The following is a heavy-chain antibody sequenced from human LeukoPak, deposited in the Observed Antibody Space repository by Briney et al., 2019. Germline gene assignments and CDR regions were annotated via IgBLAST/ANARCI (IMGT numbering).Heavy chain of an antibody. CDR3: ARNRPSSWYVNYYYYYMDV. D-gene: IGHD6-13*01. CDR2: INPSGGST. CDR1: GYTFTSYY. V-gene: IGHV1-46*01. Sequence: ASVKVSCKASGYTFTSYYMHWVRQAPGQGLEWMGIINPSGGSTSYAQKFQVRVTMTRDMSTSTVYMELSSLRSEDTAVYYCARNRPSSWYVNYYYYYMDVWGKGTTVTVSS. J-gene: IGHJ6*03.